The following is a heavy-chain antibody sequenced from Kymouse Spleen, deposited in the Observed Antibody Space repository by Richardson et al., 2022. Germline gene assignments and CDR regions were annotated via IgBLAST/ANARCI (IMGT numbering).Heavy chain of an antibody. CDR3: ASMVRGVRSYYYYGMDV. Sequence: QVQLVESGGGVVQPGRSLRLSCAASGFTFSSYGMHWVRQAPGKGLEWVAVISYDGSNKYYADSVKGRFTISRDNSKNTLYLQMNSLRAEDTAVYYCASMVRGVRSYYYYGMDVWGQGTTVTVSS. V-gene: IGHV3-30*18. CDR2: ISYDGSNK. D-gene: IGHD3-10*01. J-gene: IGHJ6*02. CDR1: GFTFSSYG.